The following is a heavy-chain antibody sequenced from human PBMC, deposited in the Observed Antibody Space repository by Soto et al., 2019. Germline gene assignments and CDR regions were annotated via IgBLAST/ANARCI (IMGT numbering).Heavy chain of an antibody. CDR2: IYYSGST. D-gene: IGHD1-26*01. J-gene: IGHJ6*02. V-gene: IGHV4-39*01. CDR1: GGSISSSSYY. Sequence: QLQLQESGPGLVKPSETLSLTCTVSGGSISSSSYYWGWIRQPPGKGLEWIGSIYYSGSTYYNPSLKSRVTISVDTSKNQFSLKLSSVTAADTAVYYCARLATARDYYGMDVWGQGTTVTVSS. CDR3: ARLATARDYYGMDV.